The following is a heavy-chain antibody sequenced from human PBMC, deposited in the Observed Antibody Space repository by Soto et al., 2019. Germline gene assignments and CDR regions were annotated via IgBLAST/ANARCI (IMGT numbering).Heavy chain of an antibody. J-gene: IGHJ4*02. CDR3: ARDDYPYYDDSSGYHFDY. D-gene: IGHD3-22*01. V-gene: IGHV4-59*12. CDR1: GGSINNYY. Sequence: PSETLSLTCTVSGGSINNYYWSWIRQPPGKGLEWIAYISYSGSATYNPSLKSRVTISVDTSKNQFSLNLSSVTAADTAVYYCARDDYPYYDDSSGYHFDYWGQGALVTVSS. CDR2: ISYSGSA.